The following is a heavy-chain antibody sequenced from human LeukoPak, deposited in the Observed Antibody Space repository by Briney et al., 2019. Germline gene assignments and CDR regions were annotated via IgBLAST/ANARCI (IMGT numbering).Heavy chain of an antibody. CDR3: AEFFVPDAVTYNWFDP. V-gene: IGHV3-23*01. D-gene: IGHD2-2*01. CDR2: ISGGGGST. Sequence: QSGGSLRLSCGASGFTFSSYAMSWVRQAPGKGLEWVSAISGGGGSTFYADSVKGRFTISRDNSKNTLYLQINSLRAEDTAVYYCAEFFVPDAVTYNWFDPWGQGTLVTVSS. J-gene: IGHJ5*02. CDR1: GFTFSSYA.